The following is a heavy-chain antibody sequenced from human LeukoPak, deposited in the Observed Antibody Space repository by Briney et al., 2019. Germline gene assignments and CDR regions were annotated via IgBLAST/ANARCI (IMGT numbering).Heavy chain of an antibody. Sequence: PGGSLRLSCAASGFTFSSYAMNWVRQALGKGLEWVSSISGRSADIYYADSVKGRFTISRDNAKNSVFLQMNNLRVEDTAIYYCARRGYHDSSGYDYWGQGTPVTVSS. CDR3: ARRGYHDSSGYDY. CDR1: GFTFSSYA. V-gene: IGHV3-21*06. D-gene: IGHD3-22*01. CDR2: ISGRSADI. J-gene: IGHJ4*02.